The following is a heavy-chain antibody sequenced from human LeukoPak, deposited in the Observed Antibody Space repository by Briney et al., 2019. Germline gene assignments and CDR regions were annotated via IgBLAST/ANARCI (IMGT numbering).Heavy chain of an antibody. J-gene: IGHJ4*02. CDR3: ASSQGRYRTAVSDY. Sequence: SETLSLTCTVSGGSISSYYWSWIRQPPGKGLEWIGYIYYSGSTNYNPSLKSRVTISVDTSKNQFSLKLSSVTAADTAVYYCASSQGRYRTAVSDYWGQGTLVTVSS. CDR1: GGSISSYY. V-gene: IGHV4-59*08. CDR2: IYYSGST. D-gene: IGHD5-18*01.